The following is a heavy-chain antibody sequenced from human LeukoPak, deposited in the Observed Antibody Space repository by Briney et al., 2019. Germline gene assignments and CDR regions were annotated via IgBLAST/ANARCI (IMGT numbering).Heavy chain of an antibody. CDR1: GGSVSDYY. CDR3: ASGSGSYSLYYYYYMDV. CDR2: IYYTGTT. D-gene: IGHD1-26*01. V-gene: IGHV4-59*02. Sequence: SETLSLTCTVSGGSVSDYYWSWIRQSPGKGLEWIGYIYYTGTTSYNPSLRSRVTMSADTSKNQFSLKLSSVTAADTAVYYCASGSGSYSLYYYYYMDVWGKGTTVTVSS. J-gene: IGHJ6*03.